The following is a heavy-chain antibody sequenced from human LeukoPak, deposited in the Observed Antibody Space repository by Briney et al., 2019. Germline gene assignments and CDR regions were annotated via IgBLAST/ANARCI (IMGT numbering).Heavy chain of an antibody. CDR1: GVSIRSYW. D-gene: IGHD5-18*01. Sequence: SETLSLTCDVSGVSIRSYWWSWVRKPAGKGLEWIGRIYTTGRTNYSPSFQSRVTMSIDMPTNQFSLTLSSVTASDTAVYYCARSGYTISAYHSDLWGQGAPVTVSS. CDR2: IYTTGRT. J-gene: IGHJ4*02. CDR3: ARSGYTISAYHSDL. V-gene: IGHV4-4*07.